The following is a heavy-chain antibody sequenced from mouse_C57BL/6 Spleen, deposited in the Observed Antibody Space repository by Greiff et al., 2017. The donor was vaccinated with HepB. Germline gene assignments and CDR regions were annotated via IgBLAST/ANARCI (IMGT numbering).Heavy chain of an antibody. Sequence: EVKLVESGGGLVKPGGSLKLSCAASGFTFSDYGMHWVRQAPEKGLEWVAYISSGSSTIYYADTVKGRFTISRDNAKNTLFLQMTSLRSEDTDMYYCARPITAVRGDYFDYWGQGTTLTVSS. CDR1: GFTFSDYG. V-gene: IGHV5-17*01. J-gene: IGHJ2*01. CDR3: ARPITAVRGDYFDY. CDR2: ISSGSSTI. D-gene: IGHD1-1*01.